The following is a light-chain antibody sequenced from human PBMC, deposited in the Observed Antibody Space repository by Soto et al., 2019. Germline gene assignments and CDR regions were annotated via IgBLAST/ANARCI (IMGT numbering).Light chain of an antibody. CDR2: EVV. Sequence: QSALTQPPSASGSPGQSVTISCTGTKSDIGVYDFASWYQHHPGKAPRLIIYEVVQRPSGVPDRSSGSKSGNTASLTVSGLQAADEADYFCKSYAGSNTYVFGSGTKVTVL. J-gene: IGLJ1*01. CDR3: KSYAGSNTYV. CDR1: KSDIGVYDF. V-gene: IGLV2-8*01.